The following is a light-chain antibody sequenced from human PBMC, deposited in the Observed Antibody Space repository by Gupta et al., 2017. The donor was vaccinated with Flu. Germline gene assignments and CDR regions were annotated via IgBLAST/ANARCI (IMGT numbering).Light chain of an antibody. CDR1: QSVTRH. Sequence: EIVMTQSPATLSVSPGERATLSCRASQSVTRHLARYQQKPGQAPRVLIYGASTRASGIPARFSDSESGTEFTLTISSLQSEDFAVYSCQHEDNWPNTSGQGTKVDIK. CDR3: QHEDNWPNT. CDR2: GAS. J-gene: IGKJ1*01. V-gene: IGKV3-15*01.